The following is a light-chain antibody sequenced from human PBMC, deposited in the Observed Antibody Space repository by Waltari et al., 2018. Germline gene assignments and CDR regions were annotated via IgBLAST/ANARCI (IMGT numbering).Light chain of an antibody. Sequence: EIVLTQSPGTLSLSPGERATLSCRASQSVSRTLAWYQQKPGQAPRLLNYDSSSRATGIPDRFSGSGAGTDFSLTISRLEPEDFAVYYCQKYGTVPATFGQGTKVEIK. CDR3: QKYGTVPAT. CDR2: DSS. V-gene: IGKV3-20*01. J-gene: IGKJ1*01. CDR1: QSVSRT.